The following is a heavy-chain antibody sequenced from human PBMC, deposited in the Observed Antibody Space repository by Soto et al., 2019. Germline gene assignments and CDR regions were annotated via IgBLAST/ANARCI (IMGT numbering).Heavy chain of an antibody. Sequence: QVQLVQSGAEVKKPGSSVKVSCKASGGTFSSYTISWVRQAPGQGLEWMGRIIPILGIANYAQKFQGRVTITADKFTSPAYMELSSLRSEDTAVYYCATSDCSGGSCYTENFDYWGQGTLVTVSS. CDR2: IIPILGIA. CDR3: ATSDCSGGSCYTENFDY. J-gene: IGHJ4*02. CDR1: GGTFSSYT. D-gene: IGHD2-15*01. V-gene: IGHV1-69*02.